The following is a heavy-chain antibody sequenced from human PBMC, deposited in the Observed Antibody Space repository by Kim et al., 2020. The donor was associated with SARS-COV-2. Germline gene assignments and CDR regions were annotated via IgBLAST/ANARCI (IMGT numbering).Heavy chain of an antibody. J-gene: IGHJ4*02. V-gene: IGHV1-2*02. Sequence: ASVKVSCKASGYTFTGYYLHWVRQAPGQGLEWVGWMNPNTGGTNYAQKFQGRVTMTRDTSISAAYMELTRLTSDDTAVYFCARDLRVLDPTGTSDYWGQGTLVTVSS. D-gene: IGHD1-1*01. CDR3: ARDLRVLDPTGTSDY. CDR2: MNPNTGGT. CDR1: GYTFTGYY.